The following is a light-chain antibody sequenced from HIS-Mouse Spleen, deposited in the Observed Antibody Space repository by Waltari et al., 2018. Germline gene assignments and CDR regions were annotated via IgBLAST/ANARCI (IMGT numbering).Light chain of an antibody. V-gene: IGKV3-15*01. CDR3: QQYNNWPWT. CDR2: GSS. Sequence: EIVMTQSPATLSVSPGERATLSCRASQSVSSNLAGYQQKPGQAPRLLIYGSSTRATGIPARFSGSGSGTEFTLTISSMQSEDFAVDYCQQYNNWPWTFGQGTKVEIK. CDR1: QSVSSN. J-gene: IGKJ1*01.